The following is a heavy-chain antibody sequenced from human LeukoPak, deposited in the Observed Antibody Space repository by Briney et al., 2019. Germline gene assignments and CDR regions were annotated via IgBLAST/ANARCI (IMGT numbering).Heavy chain of an antibody. V-gene: IGHV4-39*01. CDR3: ARLPTGYPNWFDP. J-gene: IGHJ5*02. CDR1: GGSIISSSYN. Sequence: SETLSPTCTVSGGSIISSSYNWGWIRQPPGKGLEWIGTIYHSGTTYYNPSLKSRVTISVDTSKNQFFLKLSSVTAADTAVYYCARLPTGYPNWFDPWGQGSLVTVSS. CDR2: IYHSGTT. D-gene: IGHD3-9*01.